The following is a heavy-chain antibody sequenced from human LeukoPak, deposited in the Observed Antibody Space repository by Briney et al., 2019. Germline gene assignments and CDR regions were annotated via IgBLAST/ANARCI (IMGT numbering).Heavy chain of an antibody. J-gene: IGHJ4*02. CDR1: GFTLSSNY. CDR2: ISGSGAST. V-gene: IGHV3-23*01. D-gene: IGHD3-3*01. CDR3: AKDGAYFDFWSGSHFAY. Sequence: PGGSLRLSCAASGFTLSSNYMSWVRQAPGKGREGVSGISGSGASTYYADSVKGRFTISRDNYKDTLFLQMNRLRAEDTAVYYCAKDGAYFDFWSGSHFAYWGQGTLVTVSS.